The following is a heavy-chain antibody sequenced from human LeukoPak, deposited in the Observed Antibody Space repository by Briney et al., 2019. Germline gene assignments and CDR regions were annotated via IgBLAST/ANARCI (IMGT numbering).Heavy chain of an antibody. D-gene: IGHD6-13*01. V-gene: IGHV1-69*05. J-gene: IGHJ4*02. CDR2: IIPSFGTA. Sequence: SVKVSCKASAGTFSSYAISWVRQSPGQGLEWMGGIIPSFGTANYAQNIQGRVTITTDESTSTAYLELSRLRSEDTAVYYCARDTQYSSSWYGFDYWGQGTLVTVSS. CDR1: AGTFSSYA. CDR3: ARDTQYSSSWYGFDY.